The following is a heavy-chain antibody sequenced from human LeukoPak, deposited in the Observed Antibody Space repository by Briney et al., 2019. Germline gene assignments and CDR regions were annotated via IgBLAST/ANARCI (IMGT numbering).Heavy chain of an antibody. V-gene: IGHV3-48*03. D-gene: IGHD4-23*01. CDR1: GFTFSSYE. Sequence: RPGGSLRLSCAASGFTFSSYEMNWVRQAPGKGLEWVSYMSSSGSTRYYADSVKGRFTISRDNAKNSLYLQMNSLRVEDTAVYYCARVYRSTTVVTVDYWGQGTLVTVSS. CDR2: MSSSGSTR. J-gene: IGHJ4*02. CDR3: ARVYRSTTVVTVDY.